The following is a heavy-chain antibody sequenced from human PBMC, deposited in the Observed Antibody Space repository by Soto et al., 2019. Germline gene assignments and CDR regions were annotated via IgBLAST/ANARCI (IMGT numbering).Heavy chain of an antibody. D-gene: IGHD3-16*01. CDR2: ISSTTNYI. V-gene: IGHV3-21*04. Sequence: VGSLRLSSAASGFTLTRYSTNWVRQAPGKGLEWVSSISSTTNYIYYGDSMKGRFTISRDNAKNSLYLQMNNLRAEDTAMYYCAKDLRDWGFFDYWGLGTLVTVSS. J-gene: IGHJ4*02. CDR1: GFTLTRYS. CDR3: AKDLRDWGFFDY.